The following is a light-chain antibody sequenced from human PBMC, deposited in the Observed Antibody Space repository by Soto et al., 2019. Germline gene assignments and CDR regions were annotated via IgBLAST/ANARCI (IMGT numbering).Light chain of an antibody. Sequence: SYELTQPPSVSVAPGQTARISCGGNNIGSKSVHWYQQQPGQVPVLVVYVDSDRPSGIPERFAGSNSGNTATLTISRVEAGDEADYYCQGWDSSSAGVVFGGGTKLTVL. J-gene: IGLJ2*01. CDR1: NIGSKS. CDR2: VDS. V-gene: IGLV3-21*02. CDR3: QGWDSSSAGVV.